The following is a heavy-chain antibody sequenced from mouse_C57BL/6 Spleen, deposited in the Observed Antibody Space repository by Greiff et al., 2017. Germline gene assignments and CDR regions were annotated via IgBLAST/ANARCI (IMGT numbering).Heavy chain of an antibody. V-gene: IGHV1-69*01. J-gene: IGHJ2*01. CDR3: AASLLRYHYFDY. Sequence: QVQLQQPGAELVMPGASVKLSCKASGYTFTSYWMHWVKQRPGQGLEWIGEIDPSDSYTNYNQKFKGKSTLTVDKSSSTAYMQLSSLTSEDSAVYYCAASLLRYHYFDYWGKGTTLTVAS. CDR1: GYTFTSYW. D-gene: IGHD1-1*01. CDR2: IDPSDSYT.